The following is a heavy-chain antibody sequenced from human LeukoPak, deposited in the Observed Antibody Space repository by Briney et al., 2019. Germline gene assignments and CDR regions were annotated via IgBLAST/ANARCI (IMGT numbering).Heavy chain of an antibody. V-gene: IGHV3-43*01. CDR3: AKSQSGNYLPLLYFQQ. J-gene: IGHJ1*01. CDR1: GFTFGDYA. Sequence: PGGSLRLSCAASGFTFGDYAMHWIRQLPGKGREWVSLINWDGGKTYYADSVKGRFTISRDNSKNSLYLQINSLRTEDTAFYYCAKSQSGNYLPLLYFQQWGQGTLVTVSS. D-gene: IGHD1-26*01. CDR2: INWDGGKT.